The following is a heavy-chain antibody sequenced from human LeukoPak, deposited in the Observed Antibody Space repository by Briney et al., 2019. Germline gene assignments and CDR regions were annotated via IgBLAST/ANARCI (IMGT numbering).Heavy chain of an antibody. Sequence: GRSLRLSCAASGFTFSSYGMHWVRQAPGKGLEWVAVIWYDGSNKYYADSVKGRFTISRDNSENTLYLQMNSLRAEDTAVYYCAKILPDTVTADYWGQGTLVTVSS. V-gene: IGHV3-33*06. CDR2: IWYDGSNK. J-gene: IGHJ4*02. CDR1: GFTFSSYG. D-gene: IGHD4-11*01. CDR3: AKILPDTVTADY.